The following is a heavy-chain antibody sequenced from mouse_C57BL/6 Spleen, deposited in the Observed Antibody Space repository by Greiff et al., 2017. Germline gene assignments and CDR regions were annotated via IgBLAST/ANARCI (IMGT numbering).Heavy chain of an antibody. V-gene: IGHV5-4*01. CDR3: ARETTTVGAMDY. Sequence: DVKLVESGGGLVKPGGSLKLSCAASGFTFSSYAMSWVRQTPEKRLEWVATISDGGSYTYYPDNVKGRFTISRDNAKNNLYLQMSHLKSEDTAMYYCARETTTVGAMDYWGQGTSVTVSS. CDR2: ISDGGSYT. D-gene: IGHD1-1*01. CDR1: GFTFSSYA. J-gene: IGHJ4*01.